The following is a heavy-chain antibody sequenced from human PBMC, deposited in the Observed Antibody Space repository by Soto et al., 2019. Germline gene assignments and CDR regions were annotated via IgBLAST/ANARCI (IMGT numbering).Heavy chain of an antibody. Sequence: EVQLVESGGGLVQPGGSLKLSCAASGFTFSGSAMHWVRQASGKGLEWVGRIRSKANSYATAYGATVKGRFTISREDSKNTEYLQMNSLKSEDTAVYCCTSHHEFRDYGSDDWGQGTLVTVSS. V-gene: IGHV3-73*02. D-gene: IGHD4-17*01. CDR1: GFTFSGSA. J-gene: IGHJ4*02. CDR3: TSHHEFRDYGSDD. CDR2: IRSKANSYAT.